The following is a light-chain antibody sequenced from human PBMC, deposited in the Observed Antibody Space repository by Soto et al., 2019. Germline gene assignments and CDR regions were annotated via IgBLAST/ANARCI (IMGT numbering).Light chain of an antibody. Sequence: AIQMTQSPSSLSASVGDRVTITCRASQGIRNDLTWYQQKPGKAPKLLIYAASSLQSGVPSRFSGSGSGTDFTLTISSQQPEDFATYYCLQDYNYPRTFGQGTKVEVK. J-gene: IGKJ1*01. V-gene: IGKV1-6*01. CDR3: LQDYNYPRT. CDR2: AAS. CDR1: QGIRND.